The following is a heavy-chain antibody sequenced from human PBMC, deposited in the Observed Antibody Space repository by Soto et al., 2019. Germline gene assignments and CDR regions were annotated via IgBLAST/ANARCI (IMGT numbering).Heavy chain of an antibody. CDR2: ISAYNGNT. J-gene: IGHJ6*02. V-gene: IGHV1-18*04. CDR3: ARERKFDFWRKGLDV. CDR1: GYTFTSYG. Sequence: GASVKVSCKASGYTFTSYGISWVRQAPGQGLEWMGWISAYNGNTNYAQKLQGRVTMTTDTSTSTAYMELRSLRSEDTAVYYCARERKFDFWRKGLDVWGQGTTVTVSS. D-gene: IGHD3-3*01.